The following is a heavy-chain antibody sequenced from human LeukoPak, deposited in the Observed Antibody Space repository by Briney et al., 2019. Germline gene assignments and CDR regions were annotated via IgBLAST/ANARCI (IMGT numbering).Heavy chain of an antibody. D-gene: IGHD6-13*01. Sequence: SQTLSLTCTVSGGSINSGSYYWSWIRQPAGKGLEWIGRIYTSGSTNYNPSLKSRVTISVDTSKNQFSLKLSSVTAADTAVYYCARDAVRQLDYWGQGTLVTVSS. V-gene: IGHV4-61*02. J-gene: IGHJ4*02. CDR3: ARDAVRQLDY. CDR1: GGSINSGSYY. CDR2: IYTSGST.